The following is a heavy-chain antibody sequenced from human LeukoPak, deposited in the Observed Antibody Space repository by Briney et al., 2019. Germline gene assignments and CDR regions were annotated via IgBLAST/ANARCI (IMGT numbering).Heavy chain of an antibody. CDR2: IIPIFGTA. Sequence: GASVKVSCKASGGTFSSYAISWVRQAPGQGLEWMGRIIPIFGTANYAQKFQGRVTITTDESTSTAYMELSSLRSEDTAVYYCARFVDTAMDAFDIWGQGTMVTVSS. CDR3: ARFVDTAMDAFDI. CDR1: GGTFSSYA. J-gene: IGHJ3*02. V-gene: IGHV1-69*05. D-gene: IGHD5-18*01.